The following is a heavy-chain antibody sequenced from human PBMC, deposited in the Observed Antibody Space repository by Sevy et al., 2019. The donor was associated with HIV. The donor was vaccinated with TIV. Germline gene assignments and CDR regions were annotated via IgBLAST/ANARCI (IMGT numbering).Heavy chain of an antibody. CDR2: ISRSSSYI. D-gene: IGHD2-2*01. V-gene: IGHV3-21*01. CDR1: GFTFSTYN. CDR3: AGLYCSSTSGRLGDYYMDV. J-gene: IGHJ6*03. Sequence: GGSLRLSCAASGFTFSTYNMNWVRQAPGKGLEWVSSISRSSSYIYYGDSVKGRFTISRDNAKNSLYLQMNSLRAEDTALYYCAGLYCSSTSGRLGDYYMDVWGKGTTVTVSS.